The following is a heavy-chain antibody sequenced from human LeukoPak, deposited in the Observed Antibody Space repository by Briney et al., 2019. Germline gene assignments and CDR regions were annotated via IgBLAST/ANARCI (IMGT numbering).Heavy chain of an antibody. CDR2: ISGSGGST. Sequence: QPGVSLGLSRAFSGHILRICAMSWARHAPGKGLEWVSAISGSGGSTYCADSVERRLTKCRDNYKNTLDRQMHSLRGEDRGVYYCAGGYSSSWDAQSGSYYYYSMDVWGQGTTVTVSS. CDR3: AGGYSSSWDAQSGSYYYYSMDV. V-gene: IGHV3-23*01. J-gene: IGHJ6*02. D-gene: IGHD6-13*01. CDR1: GHILRICA.